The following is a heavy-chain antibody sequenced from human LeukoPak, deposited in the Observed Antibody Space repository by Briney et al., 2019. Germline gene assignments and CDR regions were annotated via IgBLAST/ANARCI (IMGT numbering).Heavy chain of an antibody. D-gene: IGHD3-3*01. CDR1: GYTFTSYD. CDR3: ARRGITIFGVVITDYYYYGMDV. J-gene: IGHJ6*02. Sequence: ASVKVSCKASGYTFTSYDINWVRQATRQGLEWMVWMNPNSGNTGYAQKFQGRVTMTRNTSISTAYMELSSLRSEDTAVYYCARRGITIFGVVITDYYYYGMDVWGQGTTVTVSS. CDR2: MNPNSGNT. V-gene: IGHV1-8*01.